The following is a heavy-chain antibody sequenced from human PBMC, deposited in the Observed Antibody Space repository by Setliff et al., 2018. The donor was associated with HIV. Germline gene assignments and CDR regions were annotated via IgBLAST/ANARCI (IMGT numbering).Heavy chain of an antibody. V-gene: IGHV3-23*01. CDR1: GFTFRSYC. CDR2: ITGDGSYT. D-gene: IGHD3-10*01. Sequence: PGGSLRLSCAASGFTFRSYCMAWVRQAPGKGLEWVSVITGDGSYTYYADSVKGRFTISRDNSKSTLYLQLNSLRAEDTAVYQCAKSGFGVVALGINNYFDPWGQGTLVTVSS. CDR3: AKSGFGVVALGINNYFDP. J-gene: IGHJ5*02.